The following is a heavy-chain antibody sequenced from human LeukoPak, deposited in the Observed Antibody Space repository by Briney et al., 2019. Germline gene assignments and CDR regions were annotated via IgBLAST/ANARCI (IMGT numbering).Heavy chain of an antibody. Sequence: GGSLRLSCAASGSTFSSYGMHWVRQAPGKGLEWVAVISYDGSNKYYADSVKGRFTISRDNSKNTLYLQMNSLRAEDTAVYYCAKWLGGEPVPAGGQEVDYWGQGTLVTVSS. D-gene: IGHD2-2*01. CDR2: ISYDGSNK. CDR1: GSTFSSYG. J-gene: IGHJ4*02. CDR3: AKWLGGEPVPAGGQEVDY. V-gene: IGHV3-30*18.